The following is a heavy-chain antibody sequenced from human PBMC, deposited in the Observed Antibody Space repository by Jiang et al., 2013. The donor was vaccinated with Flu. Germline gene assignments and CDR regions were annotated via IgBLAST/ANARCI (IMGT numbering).Heavy chain of an antibody. CDR2: INPGGNT. V-gene: IGHV4-4*02. J-gene: IGHJ4*02. CDR3: ARESRFAAVGADY. CDR1: GDSLSSNHW. D-gene: IGHD6-13*01. Sequence: GSGLVKPSETLSLTCTVSGDSLSSNHWWSWVRQPPGEGLEWIGEINPGGNTNYNPSFKSRLSMSVDKSRNQFFLKLTSVTASDTAVYFCARESRFAAVGADYWGREPWSLSPQ.